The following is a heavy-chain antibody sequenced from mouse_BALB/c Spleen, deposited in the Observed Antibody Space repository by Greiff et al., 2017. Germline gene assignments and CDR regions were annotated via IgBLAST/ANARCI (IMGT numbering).Heavy chain of an antibody. CDR3: AKSLWLRRGGYYAMDY. CDR2: ISYSGST. Sequence: EVKLMESGPGLVKPSQSLSLTCTVTGYSITSDYAWNWIRQFPGNKLEWMGYISYSGSTSYNPSLKSRISITRDTSKNQFFLQLNSVTTEDTATYYCAKSLWLRRGGYYAMDYWGQGTSVTVSS. J-gene: IGHJ4*01. D-gene: IGHD2-2*01. CDR1: GYSITSDYA. V-gene: IGHV3-2*02.